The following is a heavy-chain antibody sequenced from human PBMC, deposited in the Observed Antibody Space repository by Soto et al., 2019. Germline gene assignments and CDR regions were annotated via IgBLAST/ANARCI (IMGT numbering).Heavy chain of an antibody. CDR1: GFTFRSYA. CDR3: ARGHTTNWYYYYFGMDV. CDR2: ISYDGATI. J-gene: IGHJ6*02. D-gene: IGHD1-1*01. V-gene: IGHV3-30*03. Sequence: QVQVVESGGGVVQPGRSLRLSCAASGFTFRSYAMHWVRQAPGKGLEWVAVISYDGATIYHADSVKGRFTISRDNSKDTLYLQMDSLRAAETAVYYCARGHTTNWYYYYFGMDVWGQGTTVTVSS.